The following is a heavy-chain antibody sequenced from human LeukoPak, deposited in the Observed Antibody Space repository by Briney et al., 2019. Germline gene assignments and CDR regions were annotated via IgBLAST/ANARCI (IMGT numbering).Heavy chain of an antibody. J-gene: IGHJ4*02. CDR1: EYTFTSYD. D-gene: IGHD5-18*01. CDR3: ARRPDTATVPVFDY. CDR2: MNPNSGNT. V-gene: IGHV1-8*01. Sequence: ASVKVSCKASEYTFTSYDINWVRQATGQRLEWMGWMNPNSGNTGYAQKFQGRVTMTRDTSISTAYMELSSLRSDDTAIYYCARRPDTATVPVFDYWGQGTLVTVSS.